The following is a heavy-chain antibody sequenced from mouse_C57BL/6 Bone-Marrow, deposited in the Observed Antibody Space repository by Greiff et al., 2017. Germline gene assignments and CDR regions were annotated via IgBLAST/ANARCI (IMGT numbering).Heavy chain of an antibody. CDR3: AIYDYGDYYAMDY. D-gene: IGHD2-4*01. Sequence: VQLQQSGPVLVKPGASVKMSCKASGYTFTDYYMNWVKQSHGKSLEWIGVINPYNGGTSYNQKFKGKATLTVDKSSSTAYMELNSLTSEDSAVYYCAIYDYGDYYAMDYWGQGTSVTVSS. CDR2: INPYNGGT. CDR1: GYTFTDYY. J-gene: IGHJ4*01. V-gene: IGHV1-19*01.